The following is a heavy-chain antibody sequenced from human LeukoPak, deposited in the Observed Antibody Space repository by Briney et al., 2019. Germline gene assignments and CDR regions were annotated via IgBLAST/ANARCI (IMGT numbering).Heavy chain of an antibody. Sequence: GESLKISCKGSGYSFTSYWICWVRQMPGKGLEWMGIIYPGDSDTRYSPSFQGQVTISADKSISTAYLQWSSLKASDTAMYYCARVRGTMVQGVIAQFDYWRQGTLVTVSS. J-gene: IGHJ4*02. V-gene: IGHV5-51*01. CDR2: IYPGDSDT. CDR3: ARVRGTMVQGVIAQFDY. D-gene: IGHD3-10*01. CDR1: GYSFTSYW.